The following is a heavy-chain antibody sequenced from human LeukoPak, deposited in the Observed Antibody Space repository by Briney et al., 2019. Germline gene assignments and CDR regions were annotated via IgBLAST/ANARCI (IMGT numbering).Heavy chain of an antibody. CDR1: GFIFSNYA. D-gene: IGHD1-1*01. CDR2: ISFDGNKK. V-gene: IGHV3-30*04. J-gene: IGHJ4*02. CDR3: ARDFDGYGTVFDS. Sequence: GGSLTLSCAASGFIFSNYAMHWVRQAPGKGLEWVAVISFDGNKKYYADSVKDRFTFSRDNSWNTLYLRMNSLKPEDTATYYCARDFDGYGTVFDSWGQGALVTVSS.